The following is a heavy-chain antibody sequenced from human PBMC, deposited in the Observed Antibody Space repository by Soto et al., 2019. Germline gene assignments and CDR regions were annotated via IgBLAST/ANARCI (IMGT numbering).Heavy chain of an antibody. D-gene: IGHD6-6*01. J-gene: IGHJ6*02. CDR1: GYTFTSYG. CDR3: ASLYWWPEAPAARSFQYSSSSEDKSYYYYYGMDV. Sequence: GASVKVSFKASGYTFTSYGISWVRQAPGQGLEWMGWLSAYNGNTNYAQKLQGRVTMTTDTSTSTADMELSSLRSDDTAVYYCASLYWWPEAPAARSFQYSSSSEDKSYYYYYGMDVWGQGTTVTVSS. V-gene: IGHV1-18*04. CDR2: LSAYNGNT.